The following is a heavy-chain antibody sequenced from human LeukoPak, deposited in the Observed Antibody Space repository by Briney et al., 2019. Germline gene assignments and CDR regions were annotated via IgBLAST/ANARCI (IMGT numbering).Heavy chain of an antibody. J-gene: IGHJ4*02. V-gene: IGHV1-18*04. CDR1: GYTFTGYY. D-gene: IGHD2-2*01. CDR2: ISAYNGNT. CDR3: ARDYGSTSCYARCYFDY. Sequence: ASVKVSCKTSGYTFTGYYVHWVRQAPGQGLEWMGWISAYNGNTNYAQKLQGRVTMTTDTSTSTAYMELRSLRSDDTAVYYCARDYGSTSCYARCYFDYWGQGTLVTVSS.